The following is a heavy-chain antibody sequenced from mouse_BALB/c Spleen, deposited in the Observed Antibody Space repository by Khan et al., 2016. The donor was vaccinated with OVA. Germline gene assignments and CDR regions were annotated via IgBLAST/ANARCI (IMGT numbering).Heavy chain of an antibody. CDR2: INTHSGVP. CDR1: GYTFTTAG. Sequence: QIQLVQSGPELKKPGETVRISCKASGYTFTTAGMQWVQKMPGKGLKWIGWINTHSGVPKYAEDFKGRFAFSLETSANTAYLQITNLKNEDTATXFCARGGAAYYRNDGGAMDYWGQGTSVTVSS. D-gene: IGHD2-14*01. J-gene: IGHJ4*01. CDR3: ARGGAAYYRNDGGAMDY. V-gene: IGHV9-4*02.